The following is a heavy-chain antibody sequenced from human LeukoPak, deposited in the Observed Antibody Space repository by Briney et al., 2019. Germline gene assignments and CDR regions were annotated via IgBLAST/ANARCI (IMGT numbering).Heavy chain of an antibody. V-gene: IGHV3-48*01. CDR2: ISSSSSTI. CDR1: GFTFSSYG. Sequence: SGGSLRLSCAASGFTFSSYGMHWVRQAPGKGLEWVSYISSSSSTIYYADSVRGRFTISRDNSKNTLYLQMDSLRAEDTAIYYCTRKTPGRTPFDYWGQGILVTVSS. D-gene: IGHD2-15*01. CDR3: TRKTPGRTPFDY. J-gene: IGHJ4*02.